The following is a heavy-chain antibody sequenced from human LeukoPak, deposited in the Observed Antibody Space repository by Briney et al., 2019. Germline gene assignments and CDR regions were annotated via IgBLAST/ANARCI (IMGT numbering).Heavy chain of an antibody. CDR1: GYSFSSHW. D-gene: IGHD6-13*01. J-gene: IGHJ4*02. CDR2: IYPGDSDT. V-gene: IGHV5-51*01. Sequence: PGESLKISCKASGYSFSSHWIGWVRQMPGKGLEWMGIIYPGDSDTRYSPSFQGQVTISADKSINTAYLQWSSLKASDTAMYYCARDLGAVGTAAGLWGQGTLVTVSS. CDR3: ARDLGAVGTAAGL.